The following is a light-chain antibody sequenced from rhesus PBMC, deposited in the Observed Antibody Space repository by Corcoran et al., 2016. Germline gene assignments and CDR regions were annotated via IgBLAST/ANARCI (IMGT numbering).Light chain of an antibody. CDR1: QSVSSY. CDR3: YQHSGGYS. J-gene: IGKJ2*01. Sequence: QVILTQSPATLSLSPGERATLSCRASQSVSSYLAWYQQKPGQAPRLLIYGASSRATGIPDRFSGSGSGTDFTPTISSLEPEDVGVYHCYQHSGGYSFGQGTKVEIK. CDR2: GAS. V-gene: IGKV3-10*01.